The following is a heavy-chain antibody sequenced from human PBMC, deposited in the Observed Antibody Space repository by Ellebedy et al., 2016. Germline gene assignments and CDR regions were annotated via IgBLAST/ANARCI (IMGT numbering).Heavy chain of an antibody. V-gene: IGHV5-51*01. CDR2: IYPGDSDT. CDR1: GYSFTSYW. CDR3: ARHDYGSGSYYNVPWRSYGMDV. D-gene: IGHD3-10*01. J-gene: IGHJ6*02. Sequence: GESLKISCKGSGYSFTSYWIGWVRQMPGKGLEWMGIIYPGDSDTRYSPSFQGQVTISADKSISTAYLQWSSLKASDTAMYYCARHDYGSGSYYNVPWRSYGMDVWGQGTTVTVSS.